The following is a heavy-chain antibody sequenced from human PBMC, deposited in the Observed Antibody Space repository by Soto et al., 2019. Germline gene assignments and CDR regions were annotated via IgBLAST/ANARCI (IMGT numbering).Heavy chain of an antibody. Sequence: PGGSLRLSCAASGFTFSSYWMHWVRQAPGKGLVWVSRINSDGSSTSYADSVKGRFTISRDNAKNTLYLQMNSLRAEDTAVYYCATEQLATYYDFWSGYYSDYWGQGTLVTVSS. D-gene: IGHD3-3*01. J-gene: IGHJ4*02. V-gene: IGHV3-74*01. CDR1: GFTFSSYW. CDR2: INSDGSST. CDR3: ATEQLATYYDFWSGYYSDY.